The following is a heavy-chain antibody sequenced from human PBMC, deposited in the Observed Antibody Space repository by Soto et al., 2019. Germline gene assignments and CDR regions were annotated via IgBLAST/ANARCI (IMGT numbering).Heavy chain of an antibody. V-gene: IGHV3-23*01. Sequence: GGSLRLSCAASGFTFSSYAMNWVRQAPGKGLEWVSAISGSGGSTYYADSVKGRFTISRDSSQNTVYLQMNSLTAGDTALYYCAKATATGGGAFDICGQGTMVTVSS. CDR1: GFTFSSYA. CDR2: ISGSGGST. D-gene: IGHD2-8*02. J-gene: IGHJ3*02. CDR3: AKATATGGGAFDI.